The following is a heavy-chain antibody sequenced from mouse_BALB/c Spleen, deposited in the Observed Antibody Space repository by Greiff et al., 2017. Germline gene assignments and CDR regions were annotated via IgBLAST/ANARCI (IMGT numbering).Heavy chain of an antibody. CDR2: INPYNGDT. J-gene: IGHJ2*01. CDR1: GYSFTGYF. V-gene: IGHV1-20*02. CDR3: ARLEGFDY. Sequence: EVQLQQSGPELVKPGASVKISCKASGYSFTGYFMNWVMQSHGKSLEWIGRINPYNGDTFYNQKFKGKATLTVDKSSSTAHMELRSLASEDSAVYYCARLEGFDYWGQGTTLTVSS.